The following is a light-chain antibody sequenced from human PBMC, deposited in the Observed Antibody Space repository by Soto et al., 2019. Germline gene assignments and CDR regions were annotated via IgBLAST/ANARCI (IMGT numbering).Light chain of an antibody. J-gene: IGKJ5*01. V-gene: IGKV3-20*01. CDR2: GVS. Sequence: LRQAPGTLSLSKRQRPNLSCGASQRLSASDIAWYQQKPGQAPKFLIYGVSSRATGIPDRFSGSGSGTDFTLTISRLEPEDFAVYHCQQYGSSPLITFGQGRLLEVK. CDR3: QQYGSSPLIT. CDR1: QRLSASD.